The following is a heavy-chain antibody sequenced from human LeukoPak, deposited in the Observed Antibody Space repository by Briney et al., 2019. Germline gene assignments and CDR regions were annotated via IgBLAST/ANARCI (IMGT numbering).Heavy chain of an antibody. CDR3: AREGEAGY. CDR1: GFTFDDYA. J-gene: IGHJ4*02. CDR2: ISGDGGST. Sequence: GGSLRLSCAASGFTFDDYAMHWVRQAPGKGLEWVSLISGDGGSTYYADSVKGRFTISRVNSKNSLYLQMNSLRTEDTALYCCAREGEAGYWGQGTLVTVSS. V-gene: IGHV3-43*02.